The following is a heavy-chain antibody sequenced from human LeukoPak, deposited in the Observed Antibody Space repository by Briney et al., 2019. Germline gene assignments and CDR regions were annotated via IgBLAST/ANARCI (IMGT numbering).Heavy chain of an antibody. CDR2: INSHGSST. V-gene: IGHV3-74*01. CDR1: GFTFSRYW. Sequence: GGSLRLSCAASGFTFSRYWMHWVRQAPGKGLVWVSRINSHGSSTSYADSVKGRFTISRDNAKSTLYLQMNSLRVEDTAVYYCARGPPDGSGSYYPGAYWGQGTLVTVSS. CDR3: ARGPPDGSGSYYPGAY. D-gene: IGHD3-10*01. J-gene: IGHJ4*02.